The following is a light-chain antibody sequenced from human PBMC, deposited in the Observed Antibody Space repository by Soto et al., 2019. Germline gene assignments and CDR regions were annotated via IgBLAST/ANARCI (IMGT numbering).Light chain of an antibody. V-gene: IGKV1D-13*01. J-gene: IGKJ4*01. CDR1: QGISSA. Sequence: AVQLTQSPSSVSATVGDRVTITCRASQGISSALAWYQQNPGKAPKLLIYDASSLESGVPSRFSGSGSGTDFTLTISSLQPEDFATYYCQQFNNYPVTFAGGSKVDIK. CDR3: QQFNNYPVT. CDR2: DAS.